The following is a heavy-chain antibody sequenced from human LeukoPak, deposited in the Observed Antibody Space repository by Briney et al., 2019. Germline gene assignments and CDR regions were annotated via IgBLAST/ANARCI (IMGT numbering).Heavy chain of an antibody. CDR3: ATTTIRLGY. D-gene: IGHD1-26*01. Sequence: GSLRLSCAASGFTFSSYEMNWVRQAPGKGLEWIGSMYYRGSTYHNPSLKSRVTISVDTSKNQFSLKLSSATAADTAVYYCATTTIRLGYWGQGTLVTVSS. V-gene: IGHV4-39*07. CDR1: GFTFSSYE. CDR2: MYYRGST. J-gene: IGHJ4*02.